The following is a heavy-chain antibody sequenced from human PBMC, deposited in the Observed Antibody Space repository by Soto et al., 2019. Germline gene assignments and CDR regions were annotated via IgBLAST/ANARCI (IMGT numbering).Heavy chain of an antibody. Sequence: PGESLKISCKGSGYRFTNALITWVRQMPGKGLEWMGRIDPSDSHTIYSPSFQGHVTISADNSITSVYLQWSSLKASDTAMYYCARHSRISSPLDSWGQGTLVTVSS. D-gene: IGHD2-21*01. CDR1: GYRFTNAL. J-gene: IGHJ4*02. V-gene: IGHV5-10-1*01. CDR2: IDPSDSHT. CDR3: ARHSRISSPLDS.